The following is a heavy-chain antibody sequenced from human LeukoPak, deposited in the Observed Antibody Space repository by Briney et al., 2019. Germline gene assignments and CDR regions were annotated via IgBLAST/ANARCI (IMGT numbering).Heavy chain of an antibody. CDR2: IYYSGST. J-gene: IGHJ5*02. CDR1: GGSISSSSYY. V-gene: IGHV4-39*01. CDR3: ASSGSSAYNWFDP. Sequence: ASETLSLTCTVSGGSISSSSYYWGWFRQPPGKGLEWIGTIYYSGSTYYNPSLKSRVTISVGTSKNQFSLKLSSVTAADTAVYYCASSGSSAYNWFDPWGQGALVTVSS. D-gene: IGHD6-25*01.